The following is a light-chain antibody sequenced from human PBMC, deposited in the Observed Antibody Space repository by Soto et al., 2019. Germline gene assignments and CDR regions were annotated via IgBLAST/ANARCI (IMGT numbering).Light chain of an antibody. CDR1: QSIVTY. Sequence: DIQMTQSPNSLSASVGDRVTITCRASQSIVTYLNWYQQKPGKAPNLLVYAASSSQSGVPSRFSGSGSGTDFTLTISTLQPEDFATYYCQQTYSPPYSIGRGTRLEI. J-gene: IGKJ2*01. V-gene: IGKV1-39*01. CDR3: QQTYSPPYS. CDR2: AAS.